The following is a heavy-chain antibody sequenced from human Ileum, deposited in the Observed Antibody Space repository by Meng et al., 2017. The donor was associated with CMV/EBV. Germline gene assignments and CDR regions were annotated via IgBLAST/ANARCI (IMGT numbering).Heavy chain of an antibody. D-gene: IGHD2-2*02. J-gene: IGHJ5*02. CDR2: MNPNSGNT. CDR1: GYTFTSYD. Sequence: ASVKVSCKASGYTFTSYDINWVRQVTGQGLEWMGWMNPNSGNTGYAQKFQGRVTMTRNTSISTAYMELSSLRSEDTAVYYCARGGFYGRRYCSSTSCYTWFDPWGQGTLVTVSS. V-gene: IGHV1-8*01. CDR3: ARGGFYGRRYCSSTSCYTWFDP.